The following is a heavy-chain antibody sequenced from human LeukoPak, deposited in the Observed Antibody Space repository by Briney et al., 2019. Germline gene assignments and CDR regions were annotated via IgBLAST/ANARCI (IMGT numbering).Heavy chain of an antibody. Sequence: GGSLRLSCAASGFTFSSYAMHWVRQAPGKGLEWVAVISYDGSNKYYADSVKGRFTISRDNSKSTLYLQMNNLRAEDTAVYYCARGQRAHVEWSSYMDVWGKGTTVTVSS. D-gene: IGHD3-3*01. CDR2: ISYDGSNK. V-gene: IGHV3-30*04. J-gene: IGHJ6*03. CDR1: GFTFSSYA. CDR3: ARGQRAHVEWSSYMDV.